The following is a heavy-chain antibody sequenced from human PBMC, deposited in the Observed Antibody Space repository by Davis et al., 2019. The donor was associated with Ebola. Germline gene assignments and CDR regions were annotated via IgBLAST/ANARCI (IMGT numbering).Heavy chain of an antibody. CDR3: ARGPSYYDSSGYFPDAFDI. CDR1: GYSFSSLG. J-gene: IGHJ3*02. Sequence: ASVKVSCKASGYSFSSLGLNWVRQAPGQGLEWMGWISGHNAKVLSAERFQDRVTMTADTATSTAYMELRSLRSDDTAVDYGARGPSYYDSSGYFPDAFDIWGQGTMVTVFS. D-gene: IGHD3-22*01. CDR2: ISGHNAKV. V-gene: IGHV1-18*01.